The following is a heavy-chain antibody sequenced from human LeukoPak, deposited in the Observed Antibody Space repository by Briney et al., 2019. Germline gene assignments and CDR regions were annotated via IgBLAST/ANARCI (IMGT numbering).Heavy chain of an antibody. J-gene: IGHJ4*02. Sequence: ASVKVSCKASGGTFSSYAISWVRQAPGQGLEWMGRIIPILGIANYAQKFQGRVTITADKSTSTAYMELSSLRSEDTAVYYCGSSSAGYYFDYWGQGTLVTVSS. D-gene: IGHD2-2*01. CDR3: GSSSAGYYFDY. CDR1: GGTFSSYA. V-gene: IGHV1-69*04. CDR2: IIPILGIA.